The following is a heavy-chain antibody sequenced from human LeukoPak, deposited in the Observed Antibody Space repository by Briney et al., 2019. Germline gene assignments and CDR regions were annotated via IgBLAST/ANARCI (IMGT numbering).Heavy chain of an antibody. Sequence: GGSLRLSCATSGLSVSDNYMSWFRQAPGKGLEWISDISGDSAYYTDSLKGRFTISRDNSKNTLYLQMDSLRAEDTAVYYCTRDGGRSGCAHWGQGTLVTVSS. J-gene: IGHJ4*02. CDR3: TRDGGRSGCAH. CDR1: GLSVSDNY. CDR2: ISGDSA. D-gene: IGHD3-3*01. V-gene: IGHV3-53*01.